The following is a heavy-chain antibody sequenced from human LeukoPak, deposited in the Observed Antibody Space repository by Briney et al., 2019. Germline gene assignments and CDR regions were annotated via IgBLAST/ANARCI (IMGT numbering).Heavy chain of an antibody. V-gene: IGHV3-21*04. CDR3: AKDKGPNGSGWYSSVDY. CDR1: GFTFSSYS. D-gene: IGHD6-19*01. J-gene: IGHJ4*02. CDR2: ISSSSSYI. Sequence: GGSLRLSCAASGFTFSSYSMNWVRQAPGKGLDWVSCISSSSSYIYYADSVKGRFTNSRDNAKNSLYLQMNSLRAEDTALYYCAKDKGPNGSGWYSSVDYWGQGTLVTVSS.